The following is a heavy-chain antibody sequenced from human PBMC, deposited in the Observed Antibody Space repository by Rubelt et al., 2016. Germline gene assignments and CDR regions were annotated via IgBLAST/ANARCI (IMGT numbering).Heavy chain of an antibody. D-gene: IGHD3-3*01. CDR2: ISSSSNTI. Sequence: PGGSLRLSCIASGYTFNSYRMNWVRQAPGKGLEWVSYISSSSNTIYYADSVKGRFTISRDNAKNSLYLQMNSLRAEDTAVYYCVRSRTIFGVVIPYYFDYWGQGSLVTVSS. J-gene: IGHJ4*02. CDR1: GYTFNSYR. CDR3: VRSRTIFGVVIPYYFDY. V-gene: IGHV3-48*01.